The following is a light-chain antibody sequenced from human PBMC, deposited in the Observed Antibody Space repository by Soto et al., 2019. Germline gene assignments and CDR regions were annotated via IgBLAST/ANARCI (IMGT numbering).Light chain of an antibody. CDR3: QQYGSSPPYT. V-gene: IGKV3-20*01. Sequence: EIVLTQSPGTLSLSPGERATLSCRASQSGSGSYLAWYQTKPGQAPRLLIYGASSRATGITDRFSGSGSGTDFTLTISRLEPADFAVYYCQQYGSSPPYTFGQGTRLEI. CDR2: GAS. CDR1: QSGSGSY. J-gene: IGKJ5*01.